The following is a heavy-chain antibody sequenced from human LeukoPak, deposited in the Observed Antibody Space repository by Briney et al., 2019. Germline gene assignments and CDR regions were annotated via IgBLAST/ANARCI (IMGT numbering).Heavy chain of an antibody. Sequence: SVKVSCKASGYTFTSYGISWVRQAPGQGLEWMGGIIPIFGTANYAQKFQGRVTITADESTSTAYMELSSLRSEDTAVYYCARLASLYDSSGYYWGDYWGQGTPVTVSS. CDR3: ARLASLYDSSGYYWGDY. D-gene: IGHD3-22*01. J-gene: IGHJ4*02. CDR2: IIPIFGTA. V-gene: IGHV1-69*13. CDR1: GYTFTSYG.